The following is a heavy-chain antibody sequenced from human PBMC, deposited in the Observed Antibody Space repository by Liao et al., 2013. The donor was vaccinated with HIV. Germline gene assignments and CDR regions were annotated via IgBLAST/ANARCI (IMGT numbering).Heavy chain of an antibody. CDR2: IYYSGST. V-gene: IGHV4-30-4*08. J-gene: IGHJ2*01. CDR3: ARGGEVVPGTIYGWYFDL. D-gene: IGHD4/OR15-4a*01. Sequence: QVQLQESGPGLVKPSQTLSLTCTVSGGSISSADYYWSWIRQPPGKGLEWIGYIYYSGSTYYNPSLKSRVTISVDTSKNQFFLKLISVTAADTALYYCARGGEVVPGTIYGWYFDLWGRGTLVTVSS. CDR1: GGSISSADYY.